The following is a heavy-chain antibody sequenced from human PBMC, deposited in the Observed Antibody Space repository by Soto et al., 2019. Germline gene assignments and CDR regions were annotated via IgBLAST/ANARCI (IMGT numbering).Heavy chain of an antibody. V-gene: IGHV3-7*01. CDR1: GFTFNTYW. J-gene: IGHJ4*02. D-gene: IGHD6-25*01. CDR3: ARFTRGSSGDY. Sequence: EVQLVESGGDLVQPGGSLRLSCVASGFTFNTYWMSWVRQAPGKGLEWVANTKEDGSDKYYVDSVKGRFTISRDNAKNLLYLQMNSLGAGDTAMYYCARFTRGSSGDYWGQGTLVTVSS. CDR2: TKEDGSDK.